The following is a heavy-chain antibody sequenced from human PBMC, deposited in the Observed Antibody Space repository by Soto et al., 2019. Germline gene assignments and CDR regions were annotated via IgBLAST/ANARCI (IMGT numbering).Heavy chain of an antibody. D-gene: IGHD2-15*01. CDR2: IYYSGST. V-gene: IGHV4-39*07. J-gene: IGHJ1*01. CDR3: ARANIVVVVAATPGEYFQH. Sequence: ETLSLTCTVSGGSISSSSYYWGWIRQPPGKGLEWIGSIYYSGSTYYNPSLKSRVTISVDTSKNQFSLKLSSVTAADTAVYYCARANIVVVVAATPGEYFQHWGQGTLVTVSS. CDR1: GGSISSSSYY.